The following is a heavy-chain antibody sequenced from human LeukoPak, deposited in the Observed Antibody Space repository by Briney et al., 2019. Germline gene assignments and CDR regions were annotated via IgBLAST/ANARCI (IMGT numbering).Heavy chain of an antibody. Sequence: GGSLRLSCAASGFIFSSYAMHWVRQAPGKGLEGVAVISYDGSNKYYADSVKGRFTISRDNSKNTLYLQMNSLRAEDTAVYYCARVSCSSTSCPAYYGMDVWGQGTTVTVSS. CDR1: GFIFSSYA. J-gene: IGHJ6*02. V-gene: IGHV3-30-3*01. D-gene: IGHD2-2*01. CDR2: ISYDGSNK. CDR3: ARVSCSSTSCPAYYGMDV.